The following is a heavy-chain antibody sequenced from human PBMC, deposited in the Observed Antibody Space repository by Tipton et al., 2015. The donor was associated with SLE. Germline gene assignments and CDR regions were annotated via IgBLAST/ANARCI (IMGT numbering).Heavy chain of an antibody. V-gene: IGHV3-23*01. CDR3: AKGYCSSTSCSYYFDY. J-gene: IGHJ4*02. CDR2: ISGSGGST. CDR1: GFSFTSYA. Sequence: GSLRLSCAASGFSFTSYAMSWVRQAPGKGLEWVSGISGSGGSTYYADSVKGRFTISRDNSMNTVYLQMNRLRAEDTAVFYCAKGYCSSTSCSYYFDYWGQGTLVTVSS. D-gene: IGHD2-2*01.